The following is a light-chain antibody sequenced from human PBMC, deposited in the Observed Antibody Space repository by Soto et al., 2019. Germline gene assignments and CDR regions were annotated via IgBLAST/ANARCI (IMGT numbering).Light chain of an antibody. CDR3: EQYDKWPYT. CDR1: QSIGIN. CDR2: EAT. J-gene: IGKJ3*01. Sequence: EIVMTQPPATLSVSPGERATLSCRASQSIGINLAWYQQKPGQAPRLLIYEATTRATGIPARFSGSGSGTEFTLTISSLQSEDFAVYYCEQYDKWPYTFGPGTKVDI. V-gene: IGKV3-15*01.